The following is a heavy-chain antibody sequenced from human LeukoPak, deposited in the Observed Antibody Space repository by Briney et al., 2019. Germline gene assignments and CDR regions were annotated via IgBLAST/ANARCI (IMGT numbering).Heavy chain of an antibody. D-gene: IGHD1-14*01. CDR2: IKPDGSAK. CDR3: ARDVAYNAFDY. CDR1: GFQFSTPW. J-gene: IGHJ4*02. V-gene: IGHV3-7*01. Sequence: GGSLRLSCAASGFQFSTPWMTWVRQAPGKGLEWVANIKPDGSAKNYVGFVQGRFTIFRDNPGNSVYLQMRSLRADDTALYFCARDVAYNAFDYWGQGTLVTVSS.